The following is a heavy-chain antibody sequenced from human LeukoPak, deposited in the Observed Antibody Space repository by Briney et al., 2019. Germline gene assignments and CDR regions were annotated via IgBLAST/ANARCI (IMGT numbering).Heavy chain of an antibody. CDR3: ARPSVSGSYPFDC. J-gene: IGHJ4*02. CDR1: GYTFSNYW. CDR2: IYPGDSDT. D-gene: IGHD3-16*02. Sequence: GESLKISCKGSGYTFSNYWIGWVRQTPGKGLEWMGIIYPGDSDTRYSPSFQGQVTISADKSISTAYLQWSSLKASDTAMYYCARPSVSGSYPFDCRGQGTLVTVSS. V-gene: IGHV5-51*01.